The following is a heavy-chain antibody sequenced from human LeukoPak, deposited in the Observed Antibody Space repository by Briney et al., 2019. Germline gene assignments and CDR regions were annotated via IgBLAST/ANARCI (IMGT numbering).Heavy chain of an antibody. Sequence: GRTLRLSRAPSRFTLTSDAMGWVPHAPGEGLEWVSANTNSGGTTYYADSVKGRVTISRDNSKNTLYLQMNSLRAEDTAVYYCAKDPPHVSWLFDYWGQGTLVTVS. CDR3: AKDPPHVSWLFDY. CDR2: NTNSGGTT. CDR1: RFTLTSDA. V-gene: IGHV3-23*01. D-gene: IGHD3-16*01. J-gene: IGHJ4*02.